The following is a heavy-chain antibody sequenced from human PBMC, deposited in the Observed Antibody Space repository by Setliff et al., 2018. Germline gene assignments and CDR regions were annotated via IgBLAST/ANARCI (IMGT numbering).Heavy chain of an antibody. D-gene: IGHD3-3*01. J-gene: IGHJ3*02. CDR2: IHASGSP. V-gene: IGHV4-61*02. CDR1: GGSITSGSFY. CDR3: ASPRRDDLDSPFDPFDI. Sequence: SETLSLTCTVSGGSITSGSFYWSWIRQPAGKKLEWIGRIHASGSPDYNPSFKSRVTISRDTSTNQFSLRLTSVTASDTAVYYCASPRRDDLDSPFDPFDIWGHGTRVTVSS.